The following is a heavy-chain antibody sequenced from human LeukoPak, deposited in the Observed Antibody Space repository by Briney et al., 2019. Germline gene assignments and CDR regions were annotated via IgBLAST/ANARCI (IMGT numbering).Heavy chain of an antibody. CDR3: ARTRAPSNGRVLYYMDV. Sequence: GGSLRLSCAASGFTFSSYGMHWVRQAPGKGPEWAAFITYDGSNQYYADSVKGRFTISRDNSKNSLYLQMNSLRAEDTAVYYCARTRAPSNGRVLYYMDVWGKGTTVTVSS. J-gene: IGHJ6*03. CDR1: GFTFSSYG. D-gene: IGHD2-2*01. V-gene: IGHV3-33*05. CDR2: ITYDGSNQ.